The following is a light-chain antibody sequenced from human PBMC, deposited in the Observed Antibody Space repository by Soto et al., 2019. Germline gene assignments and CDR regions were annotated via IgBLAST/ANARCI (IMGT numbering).Light chain of an antibody. CDR1: QSVRTK. Sequence: IVLTQSPDTLYVSPGEGATLSCRASQSVRTKLAWYQQKAGQAPRLLIYGASTRATGIPDRLSGSGSGTEFTLTISSLQSEDFAVYYCQQYGSSGTFGQGTKVDI. CDR2: GAS. J-gene: IGKJ1*01. V-gene: IGKV3-15*01. CDR3: QQYGSSGT.